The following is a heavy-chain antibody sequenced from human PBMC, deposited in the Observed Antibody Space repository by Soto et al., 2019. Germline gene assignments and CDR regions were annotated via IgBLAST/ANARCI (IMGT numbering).Heavy chain of an antibody. J-gene: IGHJ6*02. V-gene: IGHV4-31*03. D-gene: IGHD3-10*01. CDR3: ARTGDYYYSGMDV. CDR1: GGSISSGGYY. CDR2: IYYSGST. Sequence: SETLSLTCTVSGGSISSGGYYWSWIRQHPGKGLEWIGYIYYSGSTYYNPSLKSRVTISVDTSKNQFSLKLSSVTAADTAVYYCARTGDYYYSGMDVWGQGTTVTVSS.